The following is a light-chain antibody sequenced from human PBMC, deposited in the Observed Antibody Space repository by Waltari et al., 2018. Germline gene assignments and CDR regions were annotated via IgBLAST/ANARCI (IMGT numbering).Light chain of an antibody. CDR2: GPA. CDR3: QQYNNWPSLT. CDR1: QSVSSN. Sequence: EIVMTQSPATLSVSPADRATLPCSATQSVSSNSAWSQQTPGPAPRALLYGPATRSTAIPARFIGSGSVTEFTLTISSLQSEDFAVYYCQQYNNWPSLTFGGGTKVKIK. V-gene: IGKV3-15*01. J-gene: IGKJ4*01.